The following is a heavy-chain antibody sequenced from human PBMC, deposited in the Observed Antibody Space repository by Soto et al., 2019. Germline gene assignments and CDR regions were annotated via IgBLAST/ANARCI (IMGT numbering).Heavy chain of an antibody. CDR3: VKRIAVFGMDV. CDR1: GFTFSNFA. V-gene: IGHV3-64D*06. D-gene: IGHD6-19*01. CDR2: ISDNGRST. J-gene: IGHJ6*02. Sequence: LRLSCSASGFTFSNFAMHWVRQAPGKGLEYVSAISDNGRSTYYADSVKGRFTISRDNSKNTLYLQMSSLRAEDTAVYYCVKRIAVFGMDVWGQGTTVTVSS.